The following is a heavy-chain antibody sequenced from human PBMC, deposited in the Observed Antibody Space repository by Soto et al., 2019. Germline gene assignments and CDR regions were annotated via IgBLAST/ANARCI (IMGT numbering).Heavy chain of an antibody. Sequence: QVQLQESGPGLVKPSQTLSLTCTVSGGSISSGDYYWSWIRQPPGKGLEWIGYIYYSGSTYYNPSLKSRVTISVDTSKNQFSLKLSSVTAADTAVYYCASGGISSSWYENWFDPWGQGTLVTVSS. D-gene: IGHD6-13*01. J-gene: IGHJ5*02. CDR2: IYYSGST. CDR3: ASGGISSSWYENWFDP. V-gene: IGHV4-30-4*01. CDR1: GGSISSGDYY.